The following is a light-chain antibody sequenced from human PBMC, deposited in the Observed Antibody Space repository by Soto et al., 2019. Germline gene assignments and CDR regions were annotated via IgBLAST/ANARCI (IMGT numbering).Light chain of an antibody. CDR1: QSVSSY. J-gene: IGKJ4*01. CDR3: QQRSSWPRALT. Sequence: EIVLTQSPATLSLSPGERATLSCRASQSVSSYLAWYQQKPGQAPRLLIYDASNRATGIPARFSGSGSGTDFTLTISSLEPEDFAVYYCQQRSSWPRALTFGGGPKADIK. V-gene: IGKV3-11*01. CDR2: DAS.